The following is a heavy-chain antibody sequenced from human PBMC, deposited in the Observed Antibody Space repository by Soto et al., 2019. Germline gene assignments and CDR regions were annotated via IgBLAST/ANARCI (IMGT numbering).Heavy chain of an antibody. CDR3: ARYSGSYSVDY. CDR2: IRSKANSYAT. J-gene: IGHJ4*02. V-gene: IGHV3-73*02. Sequence: EVQLVESGGGLVQPGGSLKLSCEASGFTFSGSAMHWVRQAPGKGLEWVGRIRSKANSYATAYAASVKGRFTISRDDSKNTAYLQMNSLKTEDAAVYYCARYSGSYSVDYWGQGTLVTVSS. CDR1: GFTFSGSA. D-gene: IGHD1-26*01.